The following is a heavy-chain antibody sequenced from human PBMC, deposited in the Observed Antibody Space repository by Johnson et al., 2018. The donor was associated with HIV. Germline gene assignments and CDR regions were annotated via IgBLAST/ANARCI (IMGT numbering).Heavy chain of an antibody. CDR2: IKQDGSEK. V-gene: IGHV3-7*03. D-gene: IGHD3-16*02. Sequence: EVQLMESGGVVVQPGGSLRLSCAASGFTFSSYAMHWVRQAPGKGLEWVANIKQDGSEKYFADSVKGRFTISRDSAKNSLYLQMNSMRAEDTALYYCARDVLSDLSLQGAFDVWGQGTVVTVST. J-gene: IGHJ3*01. CDR1: GFTFSSYA. CDR3: ARDVLSDLSLQGAFDV.